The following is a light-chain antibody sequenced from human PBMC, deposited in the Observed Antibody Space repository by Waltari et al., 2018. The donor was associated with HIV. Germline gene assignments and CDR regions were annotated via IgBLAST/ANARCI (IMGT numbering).Light chain of an antibody. V-gene: IGLV3-27*01. CDR1: LLAKKY. J-gene: IGLJ3*02. CDR2: KDT. Sequence: SYELTQPSSVSVSPGQTARITCSGDLLAKKYVRWFQQKPGQAPVLVMYKDTEPPSGIPARMSGSSSGTTVTLTIGGAQVDDEADYYCYSAADNSGLFGGGTKLTVL. CDR3: YSAADNSGL.